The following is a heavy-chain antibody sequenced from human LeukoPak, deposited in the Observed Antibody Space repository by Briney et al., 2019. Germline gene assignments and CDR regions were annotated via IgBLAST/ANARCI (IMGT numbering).Heavy chain of an antibody. D-gene: IGHD2-15*01. CDR3: ARVDLRYCSGGSCPFDY. CDR2: IYTSGST. J-gene: IGHJ4*02. CDR1: GGSISSGSYY. Sequence: KPSQTLSLTCTVSGGSISSGSYYWSWIRQPAGKGLEWIGRIYTSGSTNYNPPLKSRVTISVDTSKNQFSLKLSSVTAADTAVYYCARVDLRYCSGGSCPFDYWGQGTLVTVSS. V-gene: IGHV4-61*02.